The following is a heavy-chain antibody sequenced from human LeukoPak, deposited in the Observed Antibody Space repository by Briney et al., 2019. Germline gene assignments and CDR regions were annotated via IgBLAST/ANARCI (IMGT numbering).Heavy chain of an antibody. D-gene: IGHD2-2*01. Sequence: SETLSLTCTVSGGSISSHYWSWIRQPPGKGLEWIGYIHYSGTTNYNPSLKSRVTISVDTSKNQFSLKLSSVTAADTAVYYCARDLGYCSSTSCPHYYYYGMDVWGQGTTVTVSS. V-gene: IGHV4-59*11. CDR1: GGSISSHY. J-gene: IGHJ6*02. CDR3: ARDLGYCSSTSCPHYYYYGMDV. CDR2: IHYSGTT.